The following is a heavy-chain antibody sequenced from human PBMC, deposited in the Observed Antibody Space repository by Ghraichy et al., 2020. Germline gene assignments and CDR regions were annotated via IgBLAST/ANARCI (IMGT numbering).Heavy chain of an antibody. D-gene: IGHD6-19*01. Sequence: LTCAASGFTFSSYSMHWVRQAPGKGLEWVAVISYDGSVKYYADSVKGRFTISRDDSKATLYLQMSGLRAEDTALYFCARDPQVFSAAWSGGLGVWGQGTLVTVSS. CDR1: GFTFSSYS. CDR3: ARDPQVFSAAWSGGLGV. CDR2: ISYDGSVK. J-gene: IGHJ4*02. V-gene: IGHV3-30*03.